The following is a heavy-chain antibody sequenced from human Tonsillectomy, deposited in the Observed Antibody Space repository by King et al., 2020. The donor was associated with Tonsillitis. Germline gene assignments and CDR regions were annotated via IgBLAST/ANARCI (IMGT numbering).Heavy chain of an antibody. J-gene: IGHJ4*02. D-gene: IGHD3-10*01. CDR1: GFTFSRYW. CDR3: ATEGGRSGSGY. V-gene: IGHV3-7*01. CDR2: IKGDGSDK. Sequence: VQLVEAGGGLVQPGGSLRLSCAVSGFTFSRYWMSWVRQAPGKGLEWVANIKGDGSDKHYVDSVKGRFTISRDNAKNSLFLQINSLRAEDTAVYYCATEGGRSGSGYWGQGTLVTVSS.